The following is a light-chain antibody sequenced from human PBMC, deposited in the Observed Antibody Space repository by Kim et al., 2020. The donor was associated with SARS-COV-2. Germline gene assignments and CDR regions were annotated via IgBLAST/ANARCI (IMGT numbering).Light chain of an antibody. CDR3: QEYGTSQWT. CDR2: GAS. J-gene: IGKJ1*01. CDR1: PSVNSNY. Sequence: LSPGERATLSCRASPSVNSNYLAWYQQKPGQAPRLLIYGASRRATGIPDRFSGSGSGTDFTLTISRLEPEDFAVYYCQEYGTSQWTFGQGTKLEI. V-gene: IGKV3-20*01.